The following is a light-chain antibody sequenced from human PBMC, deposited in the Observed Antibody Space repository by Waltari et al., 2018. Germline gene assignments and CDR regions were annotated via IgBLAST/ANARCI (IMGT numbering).Light chain of an antibody. CDR3: QHYMRLPAT. V-gene: IGKV3-20*01. CDR1: QSVGGT. J-gene: IGKJ1*01. CDR2: GAS. Sequence: EIVLTQSPGTLSLSPGERATLSCRASQSVGGTLAWYQQKPGQPPRLLIYGASRRATGIPDRFSGSGSGTDFSLTIGRLEPEDFAVYYCQHYMRLPATFGQGTKVESK.